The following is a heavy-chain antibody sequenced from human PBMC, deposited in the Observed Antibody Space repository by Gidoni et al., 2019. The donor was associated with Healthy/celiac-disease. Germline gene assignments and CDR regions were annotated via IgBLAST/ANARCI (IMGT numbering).Heavy chain of an antibody. Sequence: QVQLVQSGAEVQKPGASVKVSCKASGYTFTSYDINWVRQATGQGLEWMGWMNPNIGNTGYAQKFQGRVTMTRTTSISTAYMELSSLRSEDTAVYYCASPLSGYCSGGSCYRPRYYGMDVWGQGTTVTVSS. V-gene: IGHV1-8*01. CDR3: ASPLSGYCSGGSCYRPRYYGMDV. D-gene: IGHD2-15*01. CDR2: MNPNIGNT. J-gene: IGHJ6*02. CDR1: GYTFTSYD.